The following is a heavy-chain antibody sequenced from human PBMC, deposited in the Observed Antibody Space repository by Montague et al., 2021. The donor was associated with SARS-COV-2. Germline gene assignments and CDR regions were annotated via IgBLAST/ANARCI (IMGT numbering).Heavy chain of an antibody. Sequence: SLRLSCAASDFSFKNYEMNWVRQAPGRGLEWVSYISYSGSTKYYEDSVKGRFTISRDNAKASLFLQMNSLRVEDTAIYYCTRDESETSGFDFWGRGTLVTVSS. D-gene: IGHD2-15*01. CDR1: DFSFKNYE. J-gene: IGHJ4*02. CDR3: TRDESETSGFDF. CDR2: ISYSGSTK. V-gene: IGHV3-48*03.